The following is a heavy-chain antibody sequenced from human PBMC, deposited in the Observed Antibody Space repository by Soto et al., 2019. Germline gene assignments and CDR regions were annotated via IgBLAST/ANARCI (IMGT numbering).Heavy chain of an antibody. Sequence: SETLSLTCTVSGGSISSGGYYWSWIRQHPGKGLEWIGYIYYSGSTYYNPSLKSRVTISVDTSKNQFSLKLSSVTAADTAVYYCARENPGYGDYIGSRPGYYYYYMDVWGKGTTVTVSS. V-gene: IGHV4-31*03. CDR2: IYYSGST. CDR3: ARENPGYGDYIGSRPGYYYYYMDV. CDR1: GGSISSGGYY. D-gene: IGHD4-17*01. J-gene: IGHJ6*03.